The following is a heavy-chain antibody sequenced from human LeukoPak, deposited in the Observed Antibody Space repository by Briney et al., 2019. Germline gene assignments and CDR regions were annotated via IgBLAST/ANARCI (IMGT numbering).Heavy chain of an antibody. CDR2: IYYSGST. CDR1: SGSISSSSYY. V-gene: IGHV4-39*01. CDR3: ARRLRYFDWLLYDWADV. Sequence: SETLSLTCTVSSGSISSSSYYWGWIRQPAGKGLEWIGSIYYSGSTYYNPSLKSRVTISVDTSKNQFSLKLSSVTAADTAVYYCARRLRYFDWLLYDWADVWGQGTTVTVSS. D-gene: IGHD3-9*01. J-gene: IGHJ6*02.